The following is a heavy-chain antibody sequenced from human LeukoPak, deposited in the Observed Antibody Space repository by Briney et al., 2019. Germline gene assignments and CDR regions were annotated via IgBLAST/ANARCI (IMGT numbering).Heavy chain of an antibody. CDR1: GFSFSTYA. D-gene: IGHD6-19*01. CDR3: VKIEGSGWTGYMDV. J-gene: IGHJ6*03. V-gene: IGHV3-23*01. Sequence: PGGSLRLSCPPSGFSFSTYAMSWVRQAPGKGLQWVSAISGSGVRTYYADSVEGRFTISRDNYKNILFLQGTSLRVDDTAVYYCVKIEGSGWTGYMDVWGKGTAVTVSS. CDR2: ISGSGVRT.